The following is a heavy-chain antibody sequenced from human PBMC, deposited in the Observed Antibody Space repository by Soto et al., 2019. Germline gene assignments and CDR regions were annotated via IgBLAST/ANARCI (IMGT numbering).Heavy chain of an antibody. CDR1: GYTFTSYG. V-gene: IGHV1-18*01. CDR3: GRSVGLSYGMDV. Sequence: QVQLVQSGAEVKKPGASVKVSCKASGYTFTSYGISWVRQAPGQGLEWMGWISAYNGNTNYAQKLQGRVTMTTDTSTSTAYRELRRLRSDDTAVYHCGRSVGLSYGMDVWGQGTKVTVSS. CDR2: ISAYNGNT. D-gene: IGHD1-26*01. J-gene: IGHJ6*02.